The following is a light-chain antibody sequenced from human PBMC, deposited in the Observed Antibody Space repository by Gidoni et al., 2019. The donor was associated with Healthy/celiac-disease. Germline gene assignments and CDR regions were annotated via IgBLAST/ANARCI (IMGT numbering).Light chain of an antibody. V-gene: IGKV3-20*01. J-gene: IGKJ1*01. CDR3: QQYGSSPRT. CDR2: GAS. Sequence: EIVLTQSPGTLSLSPGERATLSCRASQSVSSSYLAWYQQKPVQAPRLLIYGASSRATGIPDRFRGSGSGTDFTLTISRLEPEDFAVYYCQQYGSSPRTFXXXTKVEIK. CDR1: QSVSSSY.